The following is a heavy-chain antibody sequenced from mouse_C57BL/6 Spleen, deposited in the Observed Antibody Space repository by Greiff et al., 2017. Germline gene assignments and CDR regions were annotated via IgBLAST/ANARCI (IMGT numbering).Heavy chain of an antibody. CDR3: AREGEGYPFAY. J-gene: IGHJ3*01. CDR2: ISYSGST. V-gene: IGHV3-1*01. D-gene: IGHD2-2*01. CDR1: GYSITSGYD. Sequence: EVMLVESGPGMVKPSQSLSLTCTVTGYSITSGYDWHWIRHFPGNKLEWMGYISYSGSTNYNPSPKSRISITHDTSKNHFFLKLNSVTTEDTATYYCAREGEGYPFAYWGQGTLVTVSA.